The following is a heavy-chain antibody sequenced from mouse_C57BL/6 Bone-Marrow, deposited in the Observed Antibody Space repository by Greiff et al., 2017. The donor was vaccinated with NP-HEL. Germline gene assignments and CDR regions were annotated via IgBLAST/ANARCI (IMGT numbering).Heavy chain of an antibody. D-gene: IGHD2-3*01. CDR1: GYTFTDYY. Sequence: VQLQQSGPELVKPGASVKISCKASGYTFTDYYMNWVKQSRGKSLEWIGDINPNNGGTSYNQKFKGKATLTVDKSSSTAYMELRSLTSEDSAVYYCARGYLRAFDYWGQGTTLTVSA. V-gene: IGHV1-26*01. CDR3: ARGYLRAFDY. CDR2: INPNNGGT. J-gene: IGHJ2*01.